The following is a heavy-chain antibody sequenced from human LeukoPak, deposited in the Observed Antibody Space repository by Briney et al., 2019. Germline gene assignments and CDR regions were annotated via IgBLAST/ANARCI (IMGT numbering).Heavy chain of an antibody. CDR2: IIPIFGIA. Sequence: SVKVSCKASGYTFTSYGISWVRQAPGQGLEWMGRIIPIFGIANYAQKFQGRVTITADKSTSTAYMELSSLRSEDTAVYYCARGRGYSYGGADAFDIWGQGTMVTVSS. J-gene: IGHJ3*02. CDR3: ARGRGYSYGGADAFDI. V-gene: IGHV1-69*04. D-gene: IGHD5-18*01. CDR1: GYTFTSYG.